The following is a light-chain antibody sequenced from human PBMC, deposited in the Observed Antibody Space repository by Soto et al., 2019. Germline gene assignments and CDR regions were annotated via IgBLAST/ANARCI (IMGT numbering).Light chain of an antibody. Sequence: DIRMTQAPYTLSAAVGDRVGSTCRASQSISNWLAWHQQKPGKAPKLLIYKASTLENGVPSGFSGSGSGTEFTLTISSLQSGDFAVYYCQQYAAWPRTFGQGTKVDIK. J-gene: IGKJ1*01. CDR2: KAS. CDR3: QQYAAWPRT. CDR1: QSISNW. V-gene: IGKV1-5*03.